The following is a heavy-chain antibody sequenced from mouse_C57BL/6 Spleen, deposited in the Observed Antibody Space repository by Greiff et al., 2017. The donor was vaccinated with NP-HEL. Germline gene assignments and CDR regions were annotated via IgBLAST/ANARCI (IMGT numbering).Heavy chain of an antibody. J-gene: IGHJ3*01. CDR3: ARRGYSNPGFAY. CDR1: GYTFTSYW. V-gene: IGHV1-72*01. CDR2: IDPNSGGT. D-gene: IGHD2-5*01. Sequence: QVQLQQPGAELVKPGASVKLSCKASGYTFTSYWMHWVKQRPGRGLEWIGRIDPNSGGTKYNEKFKSKATLTVDKPSSTAYMQRSSLTSEDSAVYYCARRGYSNPGFAYWGQGTLVTVSA.